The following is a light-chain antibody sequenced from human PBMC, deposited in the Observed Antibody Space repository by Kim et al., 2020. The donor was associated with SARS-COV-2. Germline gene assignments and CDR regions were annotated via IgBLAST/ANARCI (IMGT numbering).Light chain of an antibody. V-gene: IGLV7-43*01. CDR2: STI. J-gene: IGLJ1*01. CDR3: LIYYGGAYV. CDR1: TGAVTSGNY. Sequence: PGGTVTLTCASSTGAVTSGNYPNWFQQKGGQAPRGLIYSTINKHSWTPARFSGSLLGGKAALTLSGVQPEDEAEYFCLIYYGGAYVFGSGTKVTVL.